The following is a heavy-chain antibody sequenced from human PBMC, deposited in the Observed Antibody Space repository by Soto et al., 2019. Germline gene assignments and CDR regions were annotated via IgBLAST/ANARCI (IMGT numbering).Heavy chain of an antibody. J-gene: IGHJ4*02. D-gene: IGHD3-22*01. CDR1: GYIFSSYE. CDR3: AKFFGQGSGYFDY. CDR2: ISGSGGST. Sequence: EVQLVESGGGLVQPGGSLRLSCAASGYIFSSYEMNWVRQAPGKGLEWVSAISGSGGSTYYADSVKGRFTISRDNSKNTLYLQMNSLRAEDTAVYYCAKFFGQGSGYFDYWGQGTLVTVSS. V-gene: IGHV3-23*04.